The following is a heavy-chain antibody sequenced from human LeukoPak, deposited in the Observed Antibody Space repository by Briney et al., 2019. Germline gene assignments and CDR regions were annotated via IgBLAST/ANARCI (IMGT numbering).Heavy chain of an antibody. D-gene: IGHD2-2*01. CDR3: ARETLGYCSSTSCYHDSTWDFDY. CDR2: IYHSGST. V-gene: IGHV4-30-2*01. J-gene: IGHJ4*02. Sequence: SETLSLTCTVSGGSISSGGYYWSWIRQPPGKGLEWIGYIYHSGSTYYNPSLKSRVTISVDRSKNQFSLKLSSVTAADTAVYYCARETLGYCSSTSCYHDSTWDFDYWGQGTLVTVSS. CDR1: GGSISSGGYY.